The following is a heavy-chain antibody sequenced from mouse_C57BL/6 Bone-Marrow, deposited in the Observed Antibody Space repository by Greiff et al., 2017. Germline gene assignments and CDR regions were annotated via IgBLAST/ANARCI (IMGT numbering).Heavy chain of an antibody. J-gene: IGHJ3*01. Sequence: QVQLQQPGAELVKPGASVKLSCKASGYTFTSYWMQWVKQRPGQGLEWLGEIDPSDSYTNYNQKFKGKATLTVDTSSSTAYMQLSSLTSEDSAVYYCARSGDYDGGFAYWGQGTLVTGSA. CDR1: GYTFTSYW. D-gene: IGHD2-4*01. V-gene: IGHV1-50*01. CDR2: IDPSDSYT. CDR3: ARSGDYDGGFAY.